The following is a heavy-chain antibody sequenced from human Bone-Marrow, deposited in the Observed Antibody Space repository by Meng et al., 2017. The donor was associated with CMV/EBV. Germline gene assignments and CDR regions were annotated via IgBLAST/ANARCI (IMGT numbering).Heavy chain of an antibody. CDR3: ARGRGTIFGVVPYYYYGMDV. D-gene: IGHD3-3*01. CDR1: GGAFNRHA. V-gene: IGHV1-18*01. J-gene: IGHJ6*01. CDR2: ISAYNGNT. Sequence: ASVKVSCKASGGAFNRHAISWLRQAPGQGLEWMGWISAYNGNTNYAQKLQGRVTMTTDKSTSTAYMELSSLRSEDTAVYYCARGRGTIFGVVPYYYYGMDVWGQGDTVNGAS.